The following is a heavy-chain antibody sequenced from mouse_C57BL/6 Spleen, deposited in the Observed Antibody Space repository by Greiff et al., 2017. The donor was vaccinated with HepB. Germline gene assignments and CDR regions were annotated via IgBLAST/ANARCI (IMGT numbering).Heavy chain of an antibody. CDR1: GYTFTSYW. J-gene: IGHJ2*01. D-gene: IGHD3-2*02. Sequence: VQLQQSGAELVRPGTSVKLSCKASGYTFTSYWMHWVKQRPGQGLEWIGVIDPSDSYTNYNQKFKGKATLTVDTSSSTAYMQLSSLTSEDSAVYYCAREADSSGIDYWGQGTTLTVSS. CDR3: AREADSSGIDY. V-gene: IGHV1-59*01. CDR2: IDPSDSYT.